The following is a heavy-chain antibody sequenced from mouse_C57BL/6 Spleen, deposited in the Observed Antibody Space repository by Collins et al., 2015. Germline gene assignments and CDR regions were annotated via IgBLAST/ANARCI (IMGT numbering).Heavy chain of an antibody. D-gene: IGHD1-1*01. V-gene: IGHV1-12*01. CDR2: IYPGNGDT. CDR1: GYTFTSYN. J-gene: IGHJ2*01. CDR3: ARGTTSHYFDY. Sequence: QAYLQQSGAELVRPGASVKMSCKASGYTFTSYNMHWVKQTPRQGLEWIGTIYPGNGDTSYNQKFKGKATLTVDKSSSTAYMQLSSLTSEDSAVYFCARGTTSHYFDYWGQGTTLTVSS.